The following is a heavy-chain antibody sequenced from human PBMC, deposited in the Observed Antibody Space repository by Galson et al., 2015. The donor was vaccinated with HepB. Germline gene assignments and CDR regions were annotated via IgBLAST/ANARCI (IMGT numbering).Heavy chain of an antibody. CDR2: IYSGGST. Sequence: WVRQAPGKGLEWVSVIYSGGSTYYADSVKGRFTISRDNSKNTLYLQMNSLRAEDTAVYYCARDGYSSSWYVRYFDLWGRGTLVTVSS. D-gene: IGHD6-13*01. J-gene: IGHJ2*01. CDR3: ARDGYSSSWYVRYFDL. V-gene: IGHV3-66*01.